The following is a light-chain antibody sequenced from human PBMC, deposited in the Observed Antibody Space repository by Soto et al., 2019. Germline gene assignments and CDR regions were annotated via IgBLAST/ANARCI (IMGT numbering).Light chain of an antibody. V-gene: IGKV1-27*01. CDR2: SAS. J-gene: IGKJ5*01. CDR3: QKFNTAPLT. CDR1: QDISVY. Sequence: DIQMTQSPSSLSASVGDRVTITCRASQDISVYLAWYQQKPGKVPTLLIYSASTLQSGVPSRFSGSGSGTAFTRTISSLQPEDVATYYCQKFNTAPLTFGQGTRLEIK.